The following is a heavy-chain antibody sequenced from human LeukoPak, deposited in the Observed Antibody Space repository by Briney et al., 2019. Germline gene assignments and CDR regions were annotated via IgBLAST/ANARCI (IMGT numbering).Heavy chain of an antibody. CDR2: ISYDGSKK. CDR3: AKDLSWATVVTGVFDI. Sequence: GGSLRLSCAASGFTFSSYGMHWVRQAPGKGLEWVGGISYDGSKKYYADSLKGRVTISRDNSKNTLYMQMNRLRAEDTAVYYCAKDLSWATVVTGVFDISGQGTMFTVSS. D-gene: IGHD4-23*01. V-gene: IGHV3-30*18. CDR1: GFTFSSYG. J-gene: IGHJ3*02.